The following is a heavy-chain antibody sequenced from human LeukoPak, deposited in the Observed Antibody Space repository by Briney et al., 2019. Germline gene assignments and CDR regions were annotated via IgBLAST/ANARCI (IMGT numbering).Heavy chain of an antibody. CDR2: ISSSSSYI. CDR3: AREGMVATFDY. D-gene: IGHD5-12*01. CDR1: GFTFSSYS. V-gene: IGHV3-21*01. J-gene: IGHJ4*02. Sequence: GGSLRLSCAASGFTFSSYSMNWVRQAPGKGLEWVSSISSSSSYIYYAGSVKGRFTISRDKAKNSLYLQMNSLRAEDTAIYYCAREGMVATFDYWGQGTLVTVSS.